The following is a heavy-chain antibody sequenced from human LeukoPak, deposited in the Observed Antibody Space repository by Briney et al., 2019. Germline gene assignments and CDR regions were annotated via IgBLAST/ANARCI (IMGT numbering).Heavy chain of an antibody. Sequence: PSETLSLTCAVYGGSFSGDYWSWIRQPPGKGLEWIGKINHSGSTNYNPSLKSRVTISVDTSKNQFSLRLSSVTAADTAVYYCARGRYSYGYEYYFDYWGQGTLVTVSS. CDR1: GGSFSGDY. D-gene: IGHD5-18*01. J-gene: IGHJ4*02. CDR2: INHSGST. CDR3: ARGRYSYGYEYYFDY. V-gene: IGHV4-34*01.